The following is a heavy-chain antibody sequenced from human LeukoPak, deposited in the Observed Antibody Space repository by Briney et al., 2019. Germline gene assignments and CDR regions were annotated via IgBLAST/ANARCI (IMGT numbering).Heavy chain of an antibody. CDR2: INAGNGNT. V-gene: IGHV1-3*01. D-gene: IGHD2-15*01. CDR3: ARYSSVVDFDC. J-gene: IGHJ4*02. Sequence: ASVKVSCKASGYTFTSYAMHWVRQAPGQRLEWMGWINAGNGNTKYSQRFQGRVTITRDTSASTAYMELSSLRSEDTAVYYCARYSSVVDFDCWGQGTLVTVSS. CDR1: GYTFTSYA.